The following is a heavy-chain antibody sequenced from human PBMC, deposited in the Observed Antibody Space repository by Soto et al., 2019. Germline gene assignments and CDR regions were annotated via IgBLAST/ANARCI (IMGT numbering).Heavy chain of an antibody. Sequence: SETLSLTCAVYGGSFSGYYWSWIRQPPGKGLEWIGEIDHSGSTNYNPSLKSRVTISVDTSKNQFSLKLGSVTAADTAVYYCARGRGYGDSYYYYGMDVWGQGTTVTVSS. CDR2: IDHSGST. D-gene: IGHD4-17*01. J-gene: IGHJ6*02. V-gene: IGHV4-34*01. CDR1: GGSFSGYY. CDR3: ARGRGYGDSYYYYGMDV.